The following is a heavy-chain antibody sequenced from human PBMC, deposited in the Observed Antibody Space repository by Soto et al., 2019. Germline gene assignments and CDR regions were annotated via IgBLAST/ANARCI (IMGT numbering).Heavy chain of an antibody. CDR1: GFSFSDHY. D-gene: IGHD6-13*01. J-gene: IGHJ4*02. V-gene: IGHV3-72*01. CDR3: AREANISSWYVFDY. Sequence: GRSLRLSCAASGFSFSDHYMDWVSKAPGKWLEWVGRSRNNPDTYTTEYAASVKVRFTISSDDSKNSLYLQMNSLKTEDTAVYYCAREANISSWYVFDYWGQGTLVTVSS. CDR2: SRNNPDTYTT.